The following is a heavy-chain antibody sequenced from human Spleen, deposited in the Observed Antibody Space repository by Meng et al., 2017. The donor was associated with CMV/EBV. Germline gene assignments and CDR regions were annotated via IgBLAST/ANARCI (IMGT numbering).Heavy chain of an antibody. D-gene: IGHD5-24*01. CDR3: ARDRASYVEMARSRGWFDP. V-gene: IGHV4-61*01. Sequence: SRSYYWSWIRQPPGKGLEWIGYIYHSGSTNYNPSLKSRVTISVDTSKNQFSLKLSSVTAADTAVYYCARDRASYVEMARSRGWFDPWGQGTLVTVSS. CDR1: SRSYY. J-gene: IGHJ5*02. CDR2: IYHSGST.